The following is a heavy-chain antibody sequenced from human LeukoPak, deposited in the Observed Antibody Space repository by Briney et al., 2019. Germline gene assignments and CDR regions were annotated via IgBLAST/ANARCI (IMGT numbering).Heavy chain of an antibody. CDR1: GFTFSSYA. J-gene: IGHJ3*02. Sequence: GGSLRLSCAASGFTFSSYAMSWVRQAPGKGLEWVSAISGSGGSTYYADSVKGRFTISRDNSKNTLYLQMNSLSAEDTAVYYCAKETNYYDSSGYYYRGAFDIWGQGTMVTVSS. D-gene: IGHD3-22*01. CDR2: ISGSGGST. CDR3: AKETNYYDSSGYYYRGAFDI. V-gene: IGHV3-23*01.